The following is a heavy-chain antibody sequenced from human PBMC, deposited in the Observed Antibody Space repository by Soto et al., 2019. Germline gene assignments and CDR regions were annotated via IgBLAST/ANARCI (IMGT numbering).Heavy chain of an antibody. CDR3: ARQEITVTIDY. V-gene: IGHV4-39*01. D-gene: IGHD4-17*01. CDR2: IYYSGST. J-gene: IGHJ4*01. Sequence: SETLSLTCTVSGGSISSSSYYWGWIRQPPGKGLEWIGSIYYSGSTYYNPSLKSRVTISVDTSKNQFSLKLSSVTAADTAVYYCARQEITVTIDYWGHGTLVTVSS. CDR1: GGSISSSSYY.